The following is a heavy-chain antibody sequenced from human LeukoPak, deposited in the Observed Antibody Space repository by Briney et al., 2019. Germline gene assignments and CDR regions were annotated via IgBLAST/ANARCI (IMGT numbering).Heavy chain of an antibody. Sequence: PSETLSLTCAVSGGSISSSNWWSWVRQPPGKGLEWIGEIYHSGSTNYNPSLKSRVTISVDKSKNQFSLKLSSVTAADTAVYYCARERSLSSGWYGFDYWGQGTLVTVSS. V-gene: IGHV4-4*02. CDR3: ARERSLSSGWYGFDY. CDR2: IYHSGST. CDR1: GGSISSSNW. J-gene: IGHJ4*02. D-gene: IGHD6-19*01.